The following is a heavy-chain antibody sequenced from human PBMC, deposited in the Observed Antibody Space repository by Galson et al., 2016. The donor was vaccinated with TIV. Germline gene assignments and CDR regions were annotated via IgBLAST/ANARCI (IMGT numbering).Heavy chain of an antibody. CDR3: AKARDSDVEYDVFNI. D-gene: IGHD1-26*01. V-gene: IGHV3-23*01. CDR2: ITESGDYS. J-gene: IGHJ3*02. Sequence: SLRLSCAASGFTFSSFTMSWVRQAPGRGPEWVSAITESGDYSTAADSVKGRFTISRDNSKNMLYLQMNDLRDDDTAPYYFAKARDSDVEYDVFNIWGQGTRVTVSS. CDR1: GFTFSSFT.